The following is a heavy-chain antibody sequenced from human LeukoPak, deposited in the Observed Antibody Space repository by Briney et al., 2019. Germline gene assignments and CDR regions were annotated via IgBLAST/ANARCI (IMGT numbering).Heavy chain of an antibody. CDR3: ARGPGIAVAVDY. CDR2: INRSGST. CDR1: VGSFSCYY. J-gene: IGHJ4*02. Sequence: SETLSLTCAVYVGSFSCYYWSRIRQPPGKGLEWIGEINRSGSTNYNPSLKSRVTISVDTSKNQFSLKLSSVTAADTAVYYCARGPGIAVAVDYWGQGTLVTVSS. D-gene: IGHD6-19*01. V-gene: IGHV4-34*01.